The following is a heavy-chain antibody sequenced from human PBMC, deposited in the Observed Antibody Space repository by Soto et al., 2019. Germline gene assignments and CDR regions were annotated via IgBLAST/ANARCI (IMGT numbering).Heavy chain of an antibody. Sequence: GESLKISCKGSGYSFTSYWIAWVRQMPGKGLEWMGIIYPGDSDTRYSPSFQGQVTISADKSISTAYLQWSSLKASDTAMYYYARGGYGYYYFYGMDVWGQGTTVTVSS. D-gene: IGHD6-25*01. CDR1: GYSFTSYW. CDR3: ARGGYGYYYFYGMDV. CDR2: IYPGDSDT. V-gene: IGHV5-51*01. J-gene: IGHJ6*02.